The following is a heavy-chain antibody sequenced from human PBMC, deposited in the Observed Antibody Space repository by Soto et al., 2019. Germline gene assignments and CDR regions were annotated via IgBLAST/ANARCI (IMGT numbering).Heavy chain of an antibody. CDR2: IAYDGSNK. V-gene: IGHV3-30*18. CDR1: GFTFSSYG. J-gene: IGHJ4*02. Sequence: QVQLVESGGGVVQPGRSLRLSCAASGFTFSSYGMHWVRQAPGKGLEWGAVIAYDGSNKYYADSVKGRFTISRDNSKNTLYLQMNSLRAEDTAVYYCAKDGDGYFDYWGQGTLVTVSS. CDR3: AKDGDGYFDY.